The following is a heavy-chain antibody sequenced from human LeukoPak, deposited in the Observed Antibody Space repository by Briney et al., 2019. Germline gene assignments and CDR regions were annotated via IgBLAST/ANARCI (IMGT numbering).Heavy chain of an antibody. J-gene: IGHJ6*03. D-gene: IGHD2-2*01. Sequence: SETLSLTCTVSGGSISSYYWSWIRQPAGKGLEWIGRIYTSGSTNYNPSLKSRVTMSVDTSKNQFSLKLSSVTAADTAVYYCARDWVVPAAPHYYMDVWGKGTTVTVSS. CDR2: IYTSGST. V-gene: IGHV4-4*07. CDR1: GGSISSYY. CDR3: ARDWVVPAAPHYYMDV.